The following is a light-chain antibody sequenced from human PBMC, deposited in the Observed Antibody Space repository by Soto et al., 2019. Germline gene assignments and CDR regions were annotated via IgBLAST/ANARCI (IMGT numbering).Light chain of an antibody. CDR3: LLYYAGVQV. V-gene: IGLV7-43*01. Sequence: QAVVTQEPSLTVSPGGTVTLTCASSTGAVTSGHYPNWIQQKPGQAPRALIRSTSTKHSWTPARFSGSLLGDKAALTLSGVRPEDEAEYYCLLYYAGVQVFGGGTKVTVL. CDR2: STS. CDR1: TGAVTSGHY. J-gene: IGLJ3*02.